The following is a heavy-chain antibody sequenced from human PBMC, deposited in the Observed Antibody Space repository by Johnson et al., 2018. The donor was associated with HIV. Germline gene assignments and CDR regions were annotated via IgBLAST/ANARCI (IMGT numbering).Heavy chain of an antibody. CDR3: ARDDYHDTRNHLDV. CDR1: GFTFSDYY. D-gene: IGHD3-22*01. J-gene: IGHJ3*01. Sequence: QVQLVESGGGLVQPGGSLRLSCAASGFTFSDYYMSWIRQAPGKRLERVSYISSSGSNIYYADSVKGRFTISRDNAKKSLYLQMNSLRAEDTAVYYCARDDYHDTRNHLDVWCQGTMVTVSS. CDR2: ISSSGSNI. V-gene: IGHV3-11*04.